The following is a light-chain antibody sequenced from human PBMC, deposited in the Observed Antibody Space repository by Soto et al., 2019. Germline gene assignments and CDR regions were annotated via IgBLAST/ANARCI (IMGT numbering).Light chain of an antibody. J-gene: IGLJ1*01. CDR3: IAYTGSSTSYV. CDR1: SSDVGGYNY. CDR2: EVS. Sequence: QSALTQPASVSGSPGQSITISCTGTSSDVGGYNYVSWYQQHPGKTPKLTIYEVSNRPSGVSSRFSGSKSGNTASLTISGLQAEDEADYYCIAYTGSSTSYVFGTGTKVTVL. V-gene: IGLV2-14*01.